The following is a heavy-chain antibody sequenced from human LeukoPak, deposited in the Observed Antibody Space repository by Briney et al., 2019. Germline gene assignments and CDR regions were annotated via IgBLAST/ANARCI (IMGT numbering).Heavy chain of an antibody. Sequence: PSETLSLTCAVYGGSFSGYYWSWIRQPPGKGLEWIGEINHSGSTNYHPSLKSRVTISVDTSKNPFSLTLSSVTAADTAVYYCARGPLSYYDSSGYYYLDYWGQGALVTVSS. CDR1: GGSFSGYY. J-gene: IGHJ4*02. CDR3: ARGPLSYYDSSGYYYLDY. CDR2: INHSGST. V-gene: IGHV4-34*01. D-gene: IGHD3-22*01.